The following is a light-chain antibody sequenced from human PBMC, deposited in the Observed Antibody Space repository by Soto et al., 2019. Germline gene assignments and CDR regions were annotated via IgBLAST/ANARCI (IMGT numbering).Light chain of an antibody. Sequence: DIPMTQSPSTLSASVGDRVTITCRASQSISSWLAWYQQKPGKAPTLLIYKASTLQGGVTSRFSCSGSGTEFTLAISSLQPDDSATYYCQQYNDNWTFGQGTKVEIK. CDR1: QSISSW. CDR2: KAS. V-gene: IGKV1-5*03. CDR3: QQYNDNWT. J-gene: IGKJ1*01.